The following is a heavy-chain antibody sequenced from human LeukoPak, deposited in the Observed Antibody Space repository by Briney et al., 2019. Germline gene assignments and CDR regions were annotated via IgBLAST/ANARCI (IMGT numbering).Heavy chain of an antibody. D-gene: IGHD1-14*01. Sequence: SETLSLTCTVSGGSISSSSYYWGWIRQPPGKGLEWIGSIYYSGSTYYNPSLKSRVTISVDTSKNQFSLKLSSVTAADTAVYYCARLHDHGDYWGQGTLVTVSS. CDR3: ARLHDHGDY. CDR2: IYYSGST. V-gene: IGHV4-39*01. J-gene: IGHJ4*02. CDR1: GGSISSSSYY.